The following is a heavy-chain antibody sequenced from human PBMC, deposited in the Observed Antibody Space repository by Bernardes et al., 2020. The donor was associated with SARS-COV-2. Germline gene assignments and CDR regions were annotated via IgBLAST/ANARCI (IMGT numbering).Heavy chain of an antibody. D-gene: IGHD3-22*01. CDR1: GLDFSNFD. J-gene: IGHJ4*02. CDR3: ATELQYDNLY. CDR2: ISRIRNT. Sequence: GSLRLSCVTSGLDFSNFDMAWVRQTPEKGLEWVSTISRIRNTHYADFVQGRFTISRDDANNALYLQMNNLRVEDTATYYCATELQYDNLYWGQGALVTVSS. V-gene: IGHV3-23*01.